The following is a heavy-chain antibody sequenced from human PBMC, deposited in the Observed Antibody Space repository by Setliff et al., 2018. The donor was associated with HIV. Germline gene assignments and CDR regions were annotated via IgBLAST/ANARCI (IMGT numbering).Heavy chain of an antibody. D-gene: IGHD2-15*01. V-gene: IGHV1-46*01. CDR2: VIPSTGDT. CDR3: VREARGGYFDY. CDR1: GYTFTSYY. Sequence: ASVKVSCKASGYTFTSYYIHWVRQAPGQGLEWMGIVIPSTGDTNYAQNFQGRVTMTKDTSTNTVYMDLSSLKSEDTAVYYCVREARGGYFDYWGQGTLVTVSS. J-gene: IGHJ4*02.